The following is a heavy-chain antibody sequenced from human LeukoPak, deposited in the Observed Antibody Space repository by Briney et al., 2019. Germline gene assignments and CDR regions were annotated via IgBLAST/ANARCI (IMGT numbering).Heavy chain of an antibody. Sequence: GASVKVSCKTSGYTFTNYGINWLRRAPGQGLEWMGWISTDNGNTDYAQKLQGRVTMTTDTSTSTAYMELRSLRSGDTAVYYCARKWFGEKRGNAFDIWGQGTMVTVSS. V-gene: IGHV1-18*01. J-gene: IGHJ3*02. CDR3: ARKWFGEKRGNAFDI. CDR1: GYTFTNYG. CDR2: ISTDNGNT. D-gene: IGHD3-10*01.